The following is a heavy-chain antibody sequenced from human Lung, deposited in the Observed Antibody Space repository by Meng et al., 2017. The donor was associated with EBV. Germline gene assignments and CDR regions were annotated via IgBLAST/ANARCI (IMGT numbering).Heavy chain of an antibody. CDR2: ISGSGGST. D-gene: IGHD6-19*01. CDR1: GFTFSSYA. CDR3: ANTVGSGWYLRY. J-gene: IGHJ4*02. Sequence: EVHLVESGGGLVKPGGTVRLSCAASGFTFSSYAMSWVRQAPGKGLEWVSAISGSGGSTYYADSVKGRFTISRDNSKNTLYLQMNSLRAEDTAVYYCANTVGSGWYLRYWGQGTLVTVSS. V-gene: IGHV3-23*04.